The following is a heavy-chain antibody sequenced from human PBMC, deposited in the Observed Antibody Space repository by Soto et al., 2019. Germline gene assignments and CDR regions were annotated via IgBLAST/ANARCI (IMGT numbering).Heavy chain of an antibody. D-gene: IGHD6-13*01. CDR2: ISYDGSNK. CDR1: GFTFSCYC. J-gene: IGHJ5*02. CDR3: AKDGLWYSRNWFDP. Sequence: GGSLRHSCTGSGFTFSCYCLPWVRQAPGKGLEWVAVISYDGSNKYYADSVKGRFTISRDNSKNTLYLQMNSLRAEDTAVYYCAKDGLWYSRNWFDPWGQGTLVTVSS. V-gene: IGHV3-30*18.